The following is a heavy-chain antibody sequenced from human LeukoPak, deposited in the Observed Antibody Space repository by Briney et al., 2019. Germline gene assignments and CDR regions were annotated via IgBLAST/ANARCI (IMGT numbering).Heavy chain of an antibody. D-gene: IGHD6-19*01. J-gene: IGHJ4*02. CDR3: AKQRYSSGWYFDY. CDR2: IYYSGST. Sequence: SETLSLTCTVSGGSISSYYWSWIRQPPGKGLEWIGYIYYSGSTNHNPSLKSRVTISVDTSKNQFSLKLSSVTAADTAVYYCAKQRYSSGWYFDYWGQGTLVTVSS. V-gene: IGHV4-59*08. CDR1: GGSISSYY.